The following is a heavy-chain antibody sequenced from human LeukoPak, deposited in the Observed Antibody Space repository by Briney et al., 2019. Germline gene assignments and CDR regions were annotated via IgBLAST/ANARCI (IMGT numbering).Heavy chain of an antibody. D-gene: IGHD5-18*01. CDR1: VLTLSGYW. Sequence: GVSQRLSCAASVLTLSGYWIHWVRQAPQKGLGCVSRINGDASSTSYADSVKGRYTISRDNAKSTLYLQMSSLRVEDTAVYYCARARGNTYGYFEYWGQGTLVTVSS. CDR2: INGDASST. V-gene: IGHV3-74*01. CDR3: ARARGNTYGYFEY. J-gene: IGHJ4*02.